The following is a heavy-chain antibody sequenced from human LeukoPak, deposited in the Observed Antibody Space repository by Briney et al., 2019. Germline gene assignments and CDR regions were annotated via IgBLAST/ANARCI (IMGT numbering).Heavy chain of an antibody. CDR3: ARDRTGWYFDL. J-gene: IGHJ2*01. D-gene: IGHD3-10*01. CDR2: INDAGTTI. Sequence: PGGSLRLSCEASGFIFSDYSMNWARQAPGKGLEWVSYINDAGTTIFHADSVRGRFTISRDDARDSLYLQMDSLRDDDTAVYYCARDRTGWYFDLWGRGTRVSVSS. CDR1: GFIFSDYS. V-gene: IGHV3-48*02.